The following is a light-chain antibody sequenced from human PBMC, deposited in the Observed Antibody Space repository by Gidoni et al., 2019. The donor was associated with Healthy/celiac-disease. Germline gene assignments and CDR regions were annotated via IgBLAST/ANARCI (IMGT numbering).Light chain of an antibody. CDR1: QSISSW. Sequence: DIQMTQSPSTLSASVGDRVTITCRASQSISSWLAWYQQKPGKAPNLLIYDASSLESGVPSRFSGSGSGTEFTLTISSLQPDDFATYYCQQYNSYPYTFXQXTKMEIK. J-gene: IGKJ2*01. CDR2: DAS. V-gene: IGKV1-5*01. CDR3: QQYNSYPYT.